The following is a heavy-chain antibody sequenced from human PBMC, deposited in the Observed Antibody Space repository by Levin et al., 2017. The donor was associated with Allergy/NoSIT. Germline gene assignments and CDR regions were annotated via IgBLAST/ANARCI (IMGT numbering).Heavy chain of an antibody. CDR2: ISGSASDT. CDR3: AKDVGHYDSASYYFDS. CDR1: GFTFDKYA. J-gene: IGHJ4*02. Sequence: GESLKISCVCSGFTFDKYAMTWVRQAPGKGLDWVSVISGSASDTYCADSVKGRFTISRDNAQNTLFLSMNSLTAEDTAIYYCAKDVGHYDSASYYFDSWGQGTLVTVSS. D-gene: IGHD3-10*01. V-gene: IGHV3-23*01.